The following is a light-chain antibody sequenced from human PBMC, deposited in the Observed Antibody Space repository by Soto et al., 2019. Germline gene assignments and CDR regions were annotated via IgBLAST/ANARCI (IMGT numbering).Light chain of an antibody. Sequence: DIQMTQSPSSLSASVGDRVTITCRASQSISSYLNWYQQKPGKAPKLLIYAASSLQSGVPSRFSVSGSGTEFTLTISSLKPEDFATYYCQRSYKTPRFTFGPGTKVDIK. CDR1: QSISSY. J-gene: IGKJ3*01. CDR2: AAS. CDR3: QRSYKTPRFT. V-gene: IGKV1-39*01.